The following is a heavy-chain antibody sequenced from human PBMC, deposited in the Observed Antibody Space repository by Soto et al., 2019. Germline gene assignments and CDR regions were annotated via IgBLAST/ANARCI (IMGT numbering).Heavy chain of an antibody. CDR2: ISDNGSST. D-gene: IGHD2-2*01. CDR1: GFTFSSYA. J-gene: IGHJ4*02. V-gene: IGHV3-23*01. Sequence: PGGSLRLSCAASGFTFSSYAMSWVRQAPGKGLEWVSVISDNGSSTYYADSVKGRFTISRDNSKNTLYLQMNSLRAEDTAVYYFARNLFPPVVPAAGYGFDYWGQGTLVTVSS. CDR3: ARNLFPPVVPAAGYGFDY.